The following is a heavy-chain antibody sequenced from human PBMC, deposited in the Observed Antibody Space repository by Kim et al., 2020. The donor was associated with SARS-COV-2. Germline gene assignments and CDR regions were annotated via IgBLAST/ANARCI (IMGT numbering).Heavy chain of an antibody. CDR1: GFTFGSYA. Sequence: GGSLRLSCAASGFTFGSYAMTWVRQAPGKGLEWVSTMSRSGSTYYADPVKGRFTVSRDNSKNTSYVEMNILRAEDTAIYYCVQSLGYSSGSGAFVIWGQG. D-gene: IGHD6-19*01. CDR3: VQSLGYSSGSGAFVI. CDR2: MSRSGST. J-gene: IGHJ3*02. V-gene: IGHV3-23*01.